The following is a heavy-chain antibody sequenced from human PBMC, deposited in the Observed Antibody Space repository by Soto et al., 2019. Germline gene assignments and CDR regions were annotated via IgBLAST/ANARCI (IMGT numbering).Heavy chain of an antibody. Sequence: SGPTLVKPTQTLTLTCTFSGFSLSTSGVGVGWIRQPPGKALEWLALIYWDDDKRYSPSLKSRLTITKDTSKNQVVLTMTNMDPVDTATYYCARGYYDFYYYYMDVWGKGTTVTVSS. D-gene: IGHD3-3*01. CDR3: ARGYYDFYYYYMDV. CDR2: IYWDDDK. CDR1: GFSLSTSGVG. V-gene: IGHV2-5*02. J-gene: IGHJ6*03.